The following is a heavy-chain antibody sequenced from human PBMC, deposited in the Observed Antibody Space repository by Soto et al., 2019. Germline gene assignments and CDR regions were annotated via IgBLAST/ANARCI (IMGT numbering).Heavy chain of an antibody. CDR1: GGSISSGGYY. D-gene: IGHD1-20*01. V-gene: IGHV4-31*03. Sequence: SETLSLTCTVSGGSISSGGYYWSWIRQHPGKGLEWIGYIYYSGSTYYNPSLKSRVTISVDTSKNQFSLKLSSVTAADTAVYYCARGRPQYNWNQPGAFDIWGQGTMVTVSS. CDR3: ARGRPQYNWNQPGAFDI. J-gene: IGHJ3*02. CDR2: IYYSGST.